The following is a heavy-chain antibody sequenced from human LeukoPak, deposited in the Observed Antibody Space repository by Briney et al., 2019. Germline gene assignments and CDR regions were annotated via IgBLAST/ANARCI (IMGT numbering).Heavy chain of an antibody. CDR2: IYSGGST. V-gene: IGHV3-53*01. CDR3: ARGSSPPAVYFDY. CDR1: GFTVSSNY. J-gene: IGHJ4*02. D-gene: IGHD6-13*01. Sequence: GGSLRLSCAASGFTVSSNYMSWVRQAPGKGLEWVSVIYSGGSTYYADSVKGRFTISRDNSKNTLYLRMNSLRAEDTAVYYCARGSSPPAVYFDYWGQGTLVTVSS.